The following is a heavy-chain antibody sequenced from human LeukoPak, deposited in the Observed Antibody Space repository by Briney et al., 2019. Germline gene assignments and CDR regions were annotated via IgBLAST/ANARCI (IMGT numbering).Heavy chain of an antibody. CDR3: ARAREPTGGYFDY. D-gene: IGHD1-14*01. Sequence: ASVKVSCKASGYTFTNYYMHWVRQAPGQGLEWMGIINPSGGSTSYAQKFQGRVTMTRDMSTSTVYTELSSLRSEDTAVYYCARAREPTGGYFDYWGQGTLVTVSS. CDR1: GYTFTNYY. CDR2: INPSGGST. J-gene: IGHJ4*02. V-gene: IGHV1-46*01.